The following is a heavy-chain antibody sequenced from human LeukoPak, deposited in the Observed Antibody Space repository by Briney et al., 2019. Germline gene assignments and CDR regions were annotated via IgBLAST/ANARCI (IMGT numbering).Heavy chain of an antibody. Sequence: ASVKVSCKASGYTFTGYYIHWVRQAPGQGLEWMGWISPNSGGTDYAQRFQGRVTMTRDTSISTAYMELSSLRSDDTAVYYCAIQPWGSGNNWYFDLWGRGTLVTVSS. D-gene: IGHD7-27*01. J-gene: IGHJ2*01. V-gene: IGHV1-2*02. CDR1: GYTFTGYY. CDR3: AIQPWGSGNNWYFDL. CDR2: ISPNSGGT.